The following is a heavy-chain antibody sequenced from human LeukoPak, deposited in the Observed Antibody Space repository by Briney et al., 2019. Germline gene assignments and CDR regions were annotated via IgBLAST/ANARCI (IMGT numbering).Heavy chain of an antibody. V-gene: IGHV4-34*01. J-gene: IGHJ6*04. Sequence: SETLSLTCAVYGGSFSGYYWSWIRQPPGKGLEWIGEINHSGSTNYNPSLKNRVTISVDTSKNQFSLKLSSVTAADTAVYYCARGRVTMVRGVSNYYYYYGMDVWGKGTTVTVSS. D-gene: IGHD3-10*01. CDR3: ARGRVTMVRGVSNYYYYYGMDV. CDR2: INHSGST. CDR1: GGSFSGYY.